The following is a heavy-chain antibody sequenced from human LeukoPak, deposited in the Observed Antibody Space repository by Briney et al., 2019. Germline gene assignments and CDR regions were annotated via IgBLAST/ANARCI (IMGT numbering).Heavy chain of an antibody. CDR3: ARGQGYCSGGSRYRSGRIDY. CDR2: IYTSGST. D-gene: IGHD2-15*01. CDR1: GGSISSYY. V-gene: IGHV4-4*07. Sequence: KPSETLSLTCTVSGGSISSYYWSWIRQPAGKGLEWIGRIYTSGSTNYNPSLKSRVTISVDTSKNQFSLKLSSVTAADTAVYYCARGQGYCSGGSRYRSGRIDYWGQGTLVTVSS. J-gene: IGHJ4*02.